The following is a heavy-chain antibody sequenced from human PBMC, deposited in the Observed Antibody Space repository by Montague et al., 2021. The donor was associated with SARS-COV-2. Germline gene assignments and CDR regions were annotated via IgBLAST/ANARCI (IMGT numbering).Heavy chain of an antibody. CDR2: INHSGST. J-gene: IGHJ6*02. CDR3: TREGHPVLWSDYYYYGMDV. CDR1: GGSFSGYY. D-gene: IGHD5-18*01. V-gene: IGHV4-34*01. Sequence: SETLSLTCAVYGGSFSGYYWSWIRQPPGKGLAWMGEINHSGSTNYNPSPTSRVTISVDTSKNQFSLKLSSVTAADTAVYYCTREGHPVLWSDYYYYGMDVWGQGTTVTVSS.